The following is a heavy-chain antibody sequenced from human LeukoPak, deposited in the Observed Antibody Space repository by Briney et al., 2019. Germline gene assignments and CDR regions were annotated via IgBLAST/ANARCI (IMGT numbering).Heavy chain of an antibody. V-gene: IGHV3-7*01. J-gene: IGHJ6*03. D-gene: IGHD6-13*01. CDR2: IKQDGSEK. CDR1: GFTFSSYW. Sequence: PGGSLRLSCAASGFTFSSYWMSWVRQAPGKGLEWVANIKQDGSEKYYVDSVKGRFTISRDNAKNSLYLQMNSLRAEDTAVYYCASTPELLYSSSWYPNPHYYYYYYMDVWGKGTTVTVSS. CDR3: ASTPELLYSSSWYPNPHYYYYYYMDV.